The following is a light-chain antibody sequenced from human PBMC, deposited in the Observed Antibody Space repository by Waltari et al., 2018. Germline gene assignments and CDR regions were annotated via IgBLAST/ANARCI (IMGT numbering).Light chain of an antibody. V-gene: IGLV3-21*04. CDR3: QLWDDTNNSGV. CDR2: HDS. CDR1: NIETKR. Sequence: YVVTQPPSVSVAPGKTARLTCEGENIETKRGNWYQQKAGQAPVLVMFHDSDRPSVFPERFSVSNSGNTATLTINWVEPGDEADYHCQLWDDTNNSGVFGGGTKLTVL. J-gene: IGLJ3*02.